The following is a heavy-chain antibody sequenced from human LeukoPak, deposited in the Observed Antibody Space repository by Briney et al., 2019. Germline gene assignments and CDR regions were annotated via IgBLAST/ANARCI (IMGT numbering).Heavy chain of an antibody. Sequence: PGGSLRLSCAASGFTFSSYSMHWVRQAPGKGLEWVALISYDGTNKYYADSVKGRFAISRDSSKNTLYLQMNSLRADDTAVYFCARDLGTTEDDYWGQGTLVTVSS. D-gene: IGHD3-16*01. V-gene: IGHV3-30*09. CDR3: ARDLGTTEDDY. CDR1: GFTFSSYS. J-gene: IGHJ4*02. CDR2: ISYDGTNK.